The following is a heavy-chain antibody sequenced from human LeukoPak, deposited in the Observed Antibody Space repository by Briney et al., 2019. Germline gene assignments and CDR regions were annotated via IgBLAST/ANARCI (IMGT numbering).Heavy chain of an antibody. CDR3: AREGTVVTLSDAFDI. D-gene: IGHD4-23*01. CDR1: GFTFSSYS. J-gene: IGHJ3*02. CDR2: ISSSSSYI. Sequence: PGGPLRLSCAASGFTFSSYSMNWVRQAPGKGLEWVSSISSSSSYIYYADSVKGRFTISRDNAKNSLYLQMNSLRAEDTAVYYCAREGTVVTLSDAFDIWGQGTMVTVSS. V-gene: IGHV3-21*01.